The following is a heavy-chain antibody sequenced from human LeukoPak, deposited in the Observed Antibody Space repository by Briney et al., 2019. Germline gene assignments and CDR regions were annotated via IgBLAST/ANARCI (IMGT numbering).Heavy chain of an antibody. CDR3: ARVKATGAFDI. J-gene: IGHJ3*02. V-gene: IGHV3-53*01. Sequence: GGSLILSCAASGFTVSSNYMSWVRQAPGKGLEWVSVIYSGGTTYYADSVKGRFTISRDNSKNTLYLQMNSLRAEDTAVYYCARVKATGAFDIWGQGTMVTVSS. CDR2: IYSGGTT. D-gene: IGHD1-14*01. CDR1: GFTVSSNY.